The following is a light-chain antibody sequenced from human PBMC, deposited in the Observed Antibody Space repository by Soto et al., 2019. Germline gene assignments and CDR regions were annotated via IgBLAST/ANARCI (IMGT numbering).Light chain of an antibody. CDR2: GAS. CDR1: QGISNY. J-gene: IGKJ4*01. V-gene: IGKV1-27*01. Sequence: DIQMTQSPSSLSASVGDRVTITCRSSQGISNYLAWYQQKPGKVPKLLIYGASTLQSGVPSRFSGSGSGTDFTLTISGLQPEDVATYYCQKYNSAPPLFGGGTRVEIK. CDR3: QKYNSAPPL.